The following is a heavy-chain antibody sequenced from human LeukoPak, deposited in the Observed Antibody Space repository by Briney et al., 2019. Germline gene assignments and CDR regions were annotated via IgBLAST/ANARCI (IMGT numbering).Heavy chain of an antibody. CDR2: ICRDGTT. CDR1: GYSITSGHY. CDR3: ARGSGYPTAWSWFDP. Sequence: SETLSLTCAVSGYSITSGHYWGWIRQPPGKGLEWIGNICRDGTTFYKPSLNSRVIISVDTAKNHFYLKLESVDAADTAVYYCARGSGYPTAWSWFDPWGQGTLVSVSS. D-gene: IGHD3-9*01. J-gene: IGHJ5*02. V-gene: IGHV4-38-2*01.